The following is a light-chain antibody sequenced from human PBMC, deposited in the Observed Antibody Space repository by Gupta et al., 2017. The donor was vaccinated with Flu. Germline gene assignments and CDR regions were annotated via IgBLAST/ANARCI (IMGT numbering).Light chain of an antibody. V-gene: IGLV6-57*01. Sequence: GSIASNYVQWYPQRPGSSPTTVIYEDRQRPSGVPDRFSGSIDSSSNSASLTISGLETEDEADYYCQSFDRSKFFWVFGGGTTLTVL. CDR2: EDR. CDR1: GSIASNY. J-gene: IGLJ3*02. CDR3: QSFDRSKFFWV.